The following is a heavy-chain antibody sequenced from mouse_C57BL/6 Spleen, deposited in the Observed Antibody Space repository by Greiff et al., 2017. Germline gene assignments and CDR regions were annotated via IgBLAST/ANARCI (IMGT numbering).Heavy chain of an antibody. J-gene: IGHJ3*01. Sequence: EVKLVESGPGLVKPSQSLSLTCSVTGYSITSGYYWNWIRQFPGNKLEWMGYISYDGSNNYNPSLKNRISITRDTSKNQFFLKLNSVTTEDTATYYCARERYYGSKAYWGQGTLVTVSA. V-gene: IGHV3-6*01. CDR1: GYSITSGYY. CDR2: ISYDGSN. D-gene: IGHD1-1*01. CDR3: ARERYYGSKAY.